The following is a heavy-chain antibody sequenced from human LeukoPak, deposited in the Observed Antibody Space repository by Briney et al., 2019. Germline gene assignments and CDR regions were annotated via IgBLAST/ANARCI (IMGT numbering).Heavy chain of an antibody. CDR2: IYPGDSDT. J-gene: IGHJ4*02. Sequence: GIIYPGDSDTRYSPSFQGQVTISADKSISTAYLQWSSLKASDTAMYYCARQGYDSRDFDYWGQGTLVTVSS. V-gene: IGHV5-51*01. CDR3: ARQGYDSRDFDY. D-gene: IGHD3-22*01.